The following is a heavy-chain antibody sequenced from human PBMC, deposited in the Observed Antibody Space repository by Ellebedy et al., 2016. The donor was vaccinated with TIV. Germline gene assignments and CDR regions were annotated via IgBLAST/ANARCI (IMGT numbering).Heavy chain of an antibody. V-gene: IGHV1-2*02. CDR3: ARDCGDYNEIVGWFDP. D-gene: IGHD1-14*01. CDR2: MNSKNGAT. CDR1: GYIFTDFW. Sequence: ASVKVSCXASGYIFTDFWIQWVRQAPGQGLEYIGWMNSKNGATNYALKFRGRVTMTRDTSLNTAYMELNRLTSDDTAVYYCARDCGDYNEIVGWFDPWGQGTLVTVSS. J-gene: IGHJ5*02.